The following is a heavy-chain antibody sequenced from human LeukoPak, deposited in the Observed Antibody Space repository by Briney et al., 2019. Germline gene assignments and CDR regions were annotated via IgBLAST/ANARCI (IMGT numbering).Heavy chain of an antibody. Sequence: ASVKVSCKASGYTFTSYGISWVRQAPGQGLEWMGWISAYNGNTNYAQKFQGRVTITRNTSISTAYMELSSLRSEDTAVYYCARDLPRYYDIEGYYPEFWGQGTLVIVSS. CDR3: ARDLPRYYDIEGYYPEF. D-gene: IGHD3-16*01. V-gene: IGHV1-18*01. J-gene: IGHJ4*02. CDR1: GYTFTSYG. CDR2: ISAYNGNT.